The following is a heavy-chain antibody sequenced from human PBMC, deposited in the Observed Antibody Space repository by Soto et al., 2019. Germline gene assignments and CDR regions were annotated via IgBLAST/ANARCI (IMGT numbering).Heavy chain of an antibody. CDR3: ARDKITGPFDY. CDR1: GGSFSGYY. V-gene: IGHV4-34*01. Sequence: SETLSLTCAVYGGSFSGYYWTWIRQPPGTGLEWIGEINHSGSTNYNPSLKSRVTISVDTSKNQFSLKLTSVTAADTAVYYCARDKITGPFDYWGQGTLVTLLL. J-gene: IGHJ4*02. D-gene: IGHD2-8*02. CDR2: INHSGST.